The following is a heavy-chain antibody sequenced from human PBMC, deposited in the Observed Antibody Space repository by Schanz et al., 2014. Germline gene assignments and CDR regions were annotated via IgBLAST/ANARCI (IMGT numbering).Heavy chain of an antibody. CDR3: AKNQYDDVDLSSFYFDF. CDR2: VHPGGST. J-gene: IGHJ4*02. Sequence: PGGSLRLSCAASGFTFSSYGMHWVRQAPGKGLEWVSFVHPGGSTYYPDSVKGRFTISRDSSKNTLYLQMNSLRPEDTAIYYCAKNQYDDVDLSSFYFDFWGQGTLVTVSS. D-gene: IGHD3-10*02. V-gene: IGHV3-NL1*01. CDR1: GFTFSSYG.